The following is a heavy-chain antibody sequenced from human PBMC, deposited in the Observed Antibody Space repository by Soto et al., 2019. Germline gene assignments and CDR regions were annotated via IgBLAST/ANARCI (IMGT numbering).Heavy chain of an antibody. CDR2: IWYDGSNK. CDR3: ARDPVATIIGWFDP. J-gene: IGHJ5*02. Sequence: GGSLRLSCAASGFTFSSYGMHWVRQAPGKGLEWVAVIWYDGSNKYYADSVKGRFTISRDNSKNTLYLQMNSLRAEDTAVYYCARDPVATIIGWFDPWGQGTLVTVSS. CDR1: GFTFSSYG. D-gene: IGHD5-12*01. V-gene: IGHV3-33*01.